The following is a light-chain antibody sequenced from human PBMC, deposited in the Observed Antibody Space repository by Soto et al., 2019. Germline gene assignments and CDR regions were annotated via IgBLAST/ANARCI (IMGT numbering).Light chain of an antibody. J-gene: IGLJ3*02. CDR2: GNS. V-gene: IGLV1-40*01. CDR3: QSYDSSLSGSV. Sequence: QSVLTQPPSVSGPPGRGVTFSATGRSSKIGTSFDVHGYKQFLGTAPKSLIYGNSNRPSGVPDRFSGSKSGTSASLAITGLQAEDEADYYCQSYDSSLSGSVFGGGTKLTVL. CDR1: SSKIGTSFD.